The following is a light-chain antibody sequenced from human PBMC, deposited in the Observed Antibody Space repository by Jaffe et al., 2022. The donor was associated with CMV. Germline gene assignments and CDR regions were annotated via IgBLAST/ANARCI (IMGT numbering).Light chain of an antibody. Sequence: DVQMTQSPSSLSASVGDRVTITCQASQDISNYLNWYQQKAGEAPKLLIYDASNLEAGVPSRFSGSGSGTAFTFTISSLQPEDFATYYCQQYYNLLTFGGGTKV. V-gene: IGKV1-33*01. CDR3: QQYYNLLT. CDR2: DAS. J-gene: IGKJ4*01. CDR1: QDISNY.